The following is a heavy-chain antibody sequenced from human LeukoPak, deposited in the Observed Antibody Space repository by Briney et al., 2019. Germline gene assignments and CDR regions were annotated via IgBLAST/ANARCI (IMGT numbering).Heavy chain of an antibody. J-gene: IGHJ4*02. CDR2: IYYSGST. V-gene: IGHV4-61*01. CDR1: GYSISSGYY. D-gene: IGHD3-10*01. CDR3: ARLPMVRGKGFDY. Sequence: SETLSLTCTVSGYSISSGYYWGWIRQPPGKGLEWIGYIYYSGSTNYNPSLKSRVTISVDTSKNQFSLKLSSVTAADTAVYYCARLPMVRGKGFDYWGQGTLVTVSS.